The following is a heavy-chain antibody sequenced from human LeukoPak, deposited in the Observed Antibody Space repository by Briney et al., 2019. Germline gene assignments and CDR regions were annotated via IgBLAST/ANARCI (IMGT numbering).Heavy chain of an antibody. CDR3: ARGSSDSSGYYLDY. J-gene: IGHJ4*02. D-gene: IGHD3-22*01. CDR2: ISRDGSST. CDR1: GISFSSHW. V-gene: IGHV3-74*01. Sequence: GGSLRLSCAASGISFSSHWMHWVRQAPGKGLVWFAHISRDGSSTTYADSVKGRFTISRDNAKNSLYLQMNSLRAEDTALYHCARGSSDSSGYYLDYWGQGTLVTVSS.